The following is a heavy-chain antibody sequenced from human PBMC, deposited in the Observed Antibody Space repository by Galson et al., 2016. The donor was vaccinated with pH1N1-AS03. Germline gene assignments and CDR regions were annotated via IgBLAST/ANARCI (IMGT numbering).Heavy chain of an antibody. CDR1: GFSVRANA. V-gene: IGHV3-23*01. CDR2: LDGGGDGT. CDR3: AKDVFGWAFDV. D-gene: IGHD3-10*01. Sequence: SLRLSCAASGFSVRANAMSWVRQAPGKGLEWVASLDGGGDGTHYAGAVRGRFTTSRDTSENTVYLQMNSLRAEDTALYYCAKDVFGWAFDVWGQGTMVTVSS. J-gene: IGHJ3*01.